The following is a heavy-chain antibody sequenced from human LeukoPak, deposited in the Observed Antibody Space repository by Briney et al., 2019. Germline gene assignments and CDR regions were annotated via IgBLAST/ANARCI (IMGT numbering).Heavy chain of an antibody. V-gene: IGHV4-59*01. D-gene: IGHD3-10*01. Sequence: SETLSLTCTVSGGSISSYYWSWIRQPPGKGLEWIGYIYYSGSTNYNPSLKSRVTISVDTSKNQFSLKLSPVTAADTAVYYCARVGLRGVIILWFDPWGQGTLVTVSS. J-gene: IGHJ5*02. CDR3: ARVGLRGVIILWFDP. CDR2: IYYSGST. CDR1: GGSISSYY.